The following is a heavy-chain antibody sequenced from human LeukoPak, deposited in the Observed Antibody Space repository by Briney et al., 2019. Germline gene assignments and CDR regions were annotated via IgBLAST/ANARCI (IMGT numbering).Heavy chain of an antibody. J-gene: IGHJ4*02. D-gene: IGHD5-24*01. CDR1: GFTFSSYG. CDR3: ARGKKGDGYNQPFDY. V-gene: IGHV3-30*03. CDR2: ISYDGSNK. Sequence: GRSLRLSCAASGFTFSSYGMHWVRQAPGKGLEWVAVISYDGSNKYYADSVKGRFTISRDNSKNTLYLQMNSLRAEDTAVYYCARGKKGDGYNQPFDYWGQGTLVTVSS.